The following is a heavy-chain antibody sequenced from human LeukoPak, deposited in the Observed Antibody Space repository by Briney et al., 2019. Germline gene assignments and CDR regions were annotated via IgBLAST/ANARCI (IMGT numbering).Heavy chain of an antibody. CDR3: ARDKARGGNSRAFGI. D-gene: IGHD4-23*01. Sequence: SSETLSLTCTVSGGSISSGSFYWTWIRQPAGKGLEWIGHIYTSGSTNYNPSLKSRVTISVDTSKNQFSLKLSSVTAADTAVYYCARDKARGGNSRAFGIWGQGTMVTVSS. J-gene: IGHJ3*02. V-gene: IGHV4-61*09. CDR1: GGSISSGSFY. CDR2: IYTSGST.